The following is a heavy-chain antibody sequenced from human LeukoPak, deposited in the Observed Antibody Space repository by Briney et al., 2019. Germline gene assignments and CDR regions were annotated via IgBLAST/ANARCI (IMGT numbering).Heavy chain of an antibody. CDR3: ARGVVRDYASDY. CDR1: GFTFSSYS. Sequence: GGSLRLSCAASGFTFSSYSMNWVRQAPGKGLEWVSSISSSSSYIYYADSVKGRFTISRDNAKNSLYLQMNSLRAEDTAVYYCARGVVRDYASDYWGQGTLVTVSS. V-gene: IGHV3-21*04. D-gene: IGHD3-10*01. J-gene: IGHJ4*02. CDR2: ISSSSSYI.